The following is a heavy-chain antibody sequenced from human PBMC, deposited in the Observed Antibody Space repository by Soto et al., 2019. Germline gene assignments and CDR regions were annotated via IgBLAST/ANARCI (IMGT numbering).Heavy chain of an antibody. Sequence: QVQLQESGPGLVKPSETLSLTCTVSGGSISSYYWSWIRQPPGKGLEWIGYIYYSGSTNYNPSLKSRVTISVDTSKNQFSLKLSSVTAADTAVYYCARSSRGASDFWSGYYIPRNWYFDLWGRGTLVTVSS. J-gene: IGHJ2*01. V-gene: IGHV4-59*01. D-gene: IGHD3-3*01. CDR3: ARSSRGASDFWSGYYIPRNWYFDL. CDR2: IYYSGST. CDR1: GGSISSYY.